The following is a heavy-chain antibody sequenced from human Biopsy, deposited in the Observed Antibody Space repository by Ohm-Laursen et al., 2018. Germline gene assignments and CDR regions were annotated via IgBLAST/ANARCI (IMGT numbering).Heavy chain of an antibody. CDR1: GYTFTTYY. Sequence: ASVKVSCKASGYTFTTYYIHWVRQAPGQGLEWMGIINPGGNSTAYTQKFQGRVTITADEFMSTAYMELSSLRSEDTAVYYCARGGGYNWNNGWFDPWGQGTLVTVSS. D-gene: IGHD1/OR15-1a*01. V-gene: IGHV1-46*01. J-gene: IGHJ5*02. CDR3: ARGGGYNWNNGWFDP. CDR2: INPGGNST.